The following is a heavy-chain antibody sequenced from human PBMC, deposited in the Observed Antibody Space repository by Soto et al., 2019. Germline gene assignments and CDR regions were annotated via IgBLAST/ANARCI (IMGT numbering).Heavy chain of an antibody. V-gene: IGHV4-39*01. Sequence: SENLSLTCTVSGSSINSSGYYWGWIRQPPGKGLEWIGSMFYGVSTYYNPSLKSRVTVSVDTSKNQFSLNLRSVTAADTAVYYCARLPSRHLVDYWGQGTLVT. J-gene: IGHJ4*02. CDR1: GSSINSSGYY. CDR2: MFYGVST. CDR3: ARLPSRHLVDY. D-gene: IGHD3-3*02.